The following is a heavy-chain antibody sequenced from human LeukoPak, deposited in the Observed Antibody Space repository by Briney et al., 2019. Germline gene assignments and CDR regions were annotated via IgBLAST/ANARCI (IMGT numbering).Heavy chain of an antibody. V-gene: IGHV1-46*01. J-gene: IGHJ5*02. CDR3: ARHYGSGSYGGWFDP. CDR2: INPSGGST. Sequence: ASVKVSCKASGYTFTSYYMHWVRQAPGQGLEWMGIINPSGGSTSYAQKFQGRVTMTRDTSISTAYMELSRLRSDDTAVYYCARHYGSGSYGGWFDPWGQGTLVTVSS. CDR1: GYTFTSYY. D-gene: IGHD3-10*01.